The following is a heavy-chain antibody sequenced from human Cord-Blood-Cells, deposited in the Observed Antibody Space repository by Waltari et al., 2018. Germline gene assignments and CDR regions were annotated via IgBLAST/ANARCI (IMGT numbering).Heavy chain of an antibody. J-gene: IGHJ6*03. D-gene: IGHD1-26*01. CDR2: IIPIFGTA. CDR3: ARGDSGISGSYYYYYYMDV. Sequence: QVQLVQSGAEVKKPGSSVKVSCKASGGTFSSYAISWVRQAPGQGLEWMGGIIPIFGTANYAQKFQGRVTITADESTSTAYMELSSLRSEDTAVYYCARGDSGISGSYYYYYYMDVWGKGTTVTVSS. V-gene: IGHV1-69*01. CDR1: GGTFSSYA.